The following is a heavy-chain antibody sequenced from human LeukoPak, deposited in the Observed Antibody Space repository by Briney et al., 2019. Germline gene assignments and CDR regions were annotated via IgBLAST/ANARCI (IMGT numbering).Heavy chain of an antibody. D-gene: IGHD5-12*01. CDR2: INHRGST. V-gene: IGHV4-34*01. CDR3: ARRLRSNFDY. CDR1: GGSFSGYY. J-gene: IGHJ4*02. Sequence: SETLSLTCAVYGGSFSGYYWSWIRQPPGKGLEWIGEINHRGSTNYNPSLKSRVTISADTSKNQFSLKLSSVTAADTAVYYCARRLRSNFDYWGQGTLVTVSS.